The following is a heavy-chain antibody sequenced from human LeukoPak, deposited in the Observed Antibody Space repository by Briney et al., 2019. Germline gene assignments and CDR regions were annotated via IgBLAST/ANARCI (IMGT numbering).Heavy chain of an antibody. V-gene: IGHV3-23*01. CDR1: GFTFSSYA. Sequence: PGGSLRLSCAASGFTFSSYAMSWVRQAPGKGLEWVSAISGSGGSTYYADSVKGRFTISRDNAKNSLYLQMNSLRAEDTAVYYCARAPPLIAVAAPEGYWGQGTLVTVSS. CDR2: ISGSGGST. D-gene: IGHD6-19*01. J-gene: IGHJ4*02. CDR3: ARAPPLIAVAAPEGY.